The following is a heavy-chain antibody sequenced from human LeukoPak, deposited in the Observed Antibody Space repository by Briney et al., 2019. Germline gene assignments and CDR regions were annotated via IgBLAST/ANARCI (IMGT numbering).Heavy chain of an antibody. CDR3: AKGDYDYVWGSYAVDFDY. CDR1: GFTFSSYG. Sequence: PGGSLRLSCAASGFTFSSYGMSWVRQAPGKGLEWVSAISGSGGSTYYADSVKGRFTISRDNSKNTLYLQMNSLRAEDTAVYYCAKGDYDYVWGSYAVDFDYWGQGTLVTVSS. V-gene: IGHV3-23*01. CDR2: ISGSGGST. J-gene: IGHJ4*02. D-gene: IGHD3-16*01.